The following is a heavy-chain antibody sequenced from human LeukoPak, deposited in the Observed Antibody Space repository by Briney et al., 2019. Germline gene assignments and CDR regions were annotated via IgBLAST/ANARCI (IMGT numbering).Heavy chain of an antibody. D-gene: IGHD3-3*01. V-gene: IGHV3-7*01. CDR1: GFTFSNSW. Sequence: GGSLRLSCAASGFTFSNSWMSWVRQAPGKGLEWVATIKPDGSAQYYVDSVKGRFTISRDNAKNSLFLQINSLRAEDTAVYYCARDSGVVITSDAFDIRGQGTMVTVSS. CDR3: ARDSGVVITSDAFDI. J-gene: IGHJ3*02. CDR2: IKPDGSAQ.